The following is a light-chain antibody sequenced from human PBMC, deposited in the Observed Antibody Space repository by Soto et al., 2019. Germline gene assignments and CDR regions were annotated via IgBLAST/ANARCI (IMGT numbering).Light chain of an antibody. Sequence: EIQITQSTSSLSVSVGDRVTITCRASQSFRGWLAWDQQKQGKAPSLLIYKASSLGSGVASRFSGSGSGTELTLTISSLQPADFATYYCQPYSSSSPETFGQGPKVEIK. J-gene: IGKJ1*01. CDR3: QPYSSSSPET. CDR2: KAS. CDR1: QSFRGW. V-gene: IGKV1-5*03.